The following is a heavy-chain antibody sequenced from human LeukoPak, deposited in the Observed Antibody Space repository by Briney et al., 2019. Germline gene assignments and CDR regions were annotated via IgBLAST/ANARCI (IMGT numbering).Heavy chain of an antibody. J-gene: IGHJ4*02. D-gene: IGHD5-18*01. CDR1: GGSFSGYY. V-gene: IGHV4-34*01. Sequence: SETLSLTCAVYGGSFSGYYWSWIRQPPGKGLEWIGEINHSGSTNYNPSLKSRVTISVDTSKNQFSLMLSSVTAADTAVYYCSSARTSTLSGYSYGTRPFSYFDYWGQGTLVTVSS. CDR3: SSARTSTLSGYSYGTRPFSYFDY. CDR2: INHSGST.